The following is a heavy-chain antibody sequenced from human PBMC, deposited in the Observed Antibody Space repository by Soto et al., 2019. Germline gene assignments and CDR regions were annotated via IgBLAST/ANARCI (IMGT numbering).Heavy chain of an antibody. CDR3: AREYVHTLLQNFYFYGLDV. J-gene: IGHJ6*02. CDR1: GFTVTSNY. V-gene: IGHV3-66*01. Sequence: EVQLVESGGGLVQPGGSLRLSCTASGFTVTSNYMSWVRQAPGQGLEWVSLTYSGGSTYYADSVKGRFTISRDNSKTTLYLRMNSPRAEATVVYFCAREYVHTLLQNFYFYGLDVWGQGTTVTVSS. CDR2: TYSGGST. D-gene: IGHD1-26*01.